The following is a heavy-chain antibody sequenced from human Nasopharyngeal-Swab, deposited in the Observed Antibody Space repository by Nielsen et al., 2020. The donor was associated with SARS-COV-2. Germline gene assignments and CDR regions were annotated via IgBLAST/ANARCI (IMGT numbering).Heavy chain of an antibody. CDR1: GFTFSSYA. D-gene: IGHD3-10*01. V-gene: IGHV3-30-3*01. J-gene: IGHJ6*02. CDR3: AREAMVRGKPTIYYYYGMDV. CDR2: ISYDGSNK. Sequence: GGFLRLSCAASGFTFSSYAMHWVRQAPGKGLEWVAVISYDGSNKYYADSVKGRFTISRDNSKNTLYLQMNSLRAEDTAVYYCAREAMVRGKPTIYYYYGMDVWGQGTTVTVSS.